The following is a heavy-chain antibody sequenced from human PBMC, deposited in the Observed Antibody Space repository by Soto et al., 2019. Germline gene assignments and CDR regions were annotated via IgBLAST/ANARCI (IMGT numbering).Heavy chain of an antibody. Sequence: EVLLLESGGGLVQPGGSLRLSCAASGFTFNTLAMTWVRQAPGKGLEWVSALSGSGSLSYYADSVKGRFTISRDNSKDTVYLQMNSLRDEDSAMFYCARSRSGAVADSFDFWGQGTLVTVSS. V-gene: IGHV3-23*01. CDR1: GFTFNTLA. D-gene: IGHD3-10*01. CDR3: ARSRSGAVADSFDF. CDR2: LSGSGSLS. J-gene: IGHJ4*02.